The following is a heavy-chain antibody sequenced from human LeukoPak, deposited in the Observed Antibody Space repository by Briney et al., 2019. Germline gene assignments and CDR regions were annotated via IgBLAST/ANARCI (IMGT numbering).Heavy chain of an antibody. CDR2: ISSSSYT. J-gene: IGHJ4*02. CDR1: GFTFSDYY. D-gene: IGHD3-10*01. Sequence: GGSLRLSCAASGFTFSDYYMSWIRQAPGKGLEWVSYISSSSYTNYADSVKGRFTISRDNAKNSLYLQMNSLRAEDTAVYYCASHPMVRGVFSFWGQGTLVTVSS. V-gene: IGHV3-11*06. CDR3: ASHPMVRGVFSF.